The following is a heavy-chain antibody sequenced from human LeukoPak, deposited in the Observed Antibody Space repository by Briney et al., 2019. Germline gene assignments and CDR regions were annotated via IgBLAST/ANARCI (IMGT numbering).Heavy chain of an antibody. CDR2: FYYIGST. D-gene: IGHD3-22*01. J-gene: IGHJ4*02. V-gene: IGHV4-39*07. CDR3: ARDTPAQTYYYDSSGYGYFDY. Sequence: PPETLPLTCIVSVGSISSSSYYWGWIRQPPGKGLEWIGSFYYIGSTYYNPSLKSRVTISVDTSKNQFSLKLSSVTAADTAVYYCARDTPAQTYYYDSSGYGYFDYWGQGTLVTVSS. CDR1: VGSISSSSYY.